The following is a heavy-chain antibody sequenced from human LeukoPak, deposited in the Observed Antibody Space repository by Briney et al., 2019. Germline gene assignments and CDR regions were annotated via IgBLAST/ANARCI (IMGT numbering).Heavy chain of an antibody. CDR2: IYTSGST. CDR1: GGSISSYY. CDR3: ASLGSSWYGGWFDP. V-gene: IGHV4-4*09. J-gene: IGHJ5*02. Sequence: SETLSLTCTVSGGSISSYYWSWIRQPPGKGLEWIGYIYTSGSTNYNPSLKSRVTISVDTSKNQFSLKLSSVTAADTAVYYCASLGSSWYGGWFDPWGQGTLVTVSS. D-gene: IGHD6-13*01.